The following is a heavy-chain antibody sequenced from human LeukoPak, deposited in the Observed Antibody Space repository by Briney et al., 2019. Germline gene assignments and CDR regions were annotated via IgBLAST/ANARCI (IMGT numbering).Heavy chain of an antibody. Sequence: SETLSLTCTVSGGSISSYYWSWIRQPPGKVLEWIGYIYYSGSTNYNPPLKSRVTISVDTSKNQFSLKLSSVTAADTAVYYCARHRAGKLRLTDRFDPWGQGTLVTVSS. J-gene: IGHJ5*02. CDR3: ARHRAGKLRLTDRFDP. D-gene: IGHD3-10*01. CDR1: GGSISSYY. CDR2: IYYSGST. V-gene: IGHV4-59*08.